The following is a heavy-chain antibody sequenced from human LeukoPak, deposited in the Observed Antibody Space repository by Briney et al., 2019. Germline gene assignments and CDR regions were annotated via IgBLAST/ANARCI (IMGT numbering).Heavy chain of an antibody. CDR3: ARVLSPTSTLRFLRFDP. V-gene: IGHV4-39*07. J-gene: IGHJ5*02. D-gene: IGHD3-3*01. CDR2: INHSGST. CDR1: GGSVSSGSYY. Sequence: SETLSLTCTVSGGSVSSGSYYWSWIRQPPGKGLEWIGEINHSGSTNYNPSLKSRVTISVDTSKNQFSLKLSSVTAADTAVYYCARVLSPTSTLRFLRFDPWGQGTLVTVSS.